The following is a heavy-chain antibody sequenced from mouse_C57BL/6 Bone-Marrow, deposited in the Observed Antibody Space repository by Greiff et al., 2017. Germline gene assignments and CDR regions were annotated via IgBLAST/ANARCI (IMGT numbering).Heavy chain of an antibody. Sequence: VQLQQSGPELVKPGASVKLSCKASGYTFTSYDINWVKQRPGQGLEWIGWIYPRDGSPKYNEKFKGKATLTVDTSSSTAYMELHSLTSEDSAVYCCARGIKWYFDVWGTGTTVTVSS. CDR1: GYTFTSYD. J-gene: IGHJ1*03. CDR3: ARGIKWYFDV. CDR2: IYPRDGSP. D-gene: IGHD2-4*01. V-gene: IGHV1-85*01.